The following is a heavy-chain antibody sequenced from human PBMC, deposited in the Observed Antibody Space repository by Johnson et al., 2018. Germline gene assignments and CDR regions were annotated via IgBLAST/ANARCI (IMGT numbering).Heavy chain of an antibody. CDR3: AGDQGTTGRGYYAYYYMDI. CDR1: GGSISRGSSY. J-gene: IGHJ6*03. Sequence: QVQLQESGPGLVKPSQTLSLTCTVSGGSISRGSSYWSWIRQPAGKGLEWIGRIYASGTTNYNPSLKSRVPISVDTSKNQFSLKLSSVTAADTAGYYCAGDQGTTGRGYYAYYYMDIWGKGTTVTVSS. V-gene: IGHV4-61*02. CDR2: IYASGTT. D-gene: IGHD4-17*01.